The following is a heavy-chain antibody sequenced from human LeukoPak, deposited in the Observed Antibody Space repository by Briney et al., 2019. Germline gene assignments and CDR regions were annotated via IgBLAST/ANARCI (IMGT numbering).Heavy chain of an antibody. D-gene: IGHD4-17*01. J-gene: IGHJ4*02. CDR3: AKDQGGYGDYFDY. Sequence: GGSLRLSCAASGFTFSNAWMSWVRQAPGKGLEWVGRIKSKTDGGTTDYAAPVKGRFTISRDDSKNTLYLQMNSLRAEDTAVYYCAKDQGGYGDYFDYWGQGTLVTVSS. V-gene: IGHV3-15*01. CDR1: GFTFSNAW. CDR2: IKSKTDGGTT.